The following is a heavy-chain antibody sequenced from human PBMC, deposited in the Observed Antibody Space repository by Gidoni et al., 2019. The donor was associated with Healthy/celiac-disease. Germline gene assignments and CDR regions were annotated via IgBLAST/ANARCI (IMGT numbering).Heavy chain of an antibody. J-gene: IGHJ4*02. CDR1: GFPFSSYA. CDR2: MSYDGSNK. V-gene: IGHV3-30-3*01. D-gene: IGHD6-13*01. Sequence: QVQLVESGGGVVQPGRSLRPSCAASGFPFSSYAMHWVRQAPGKGLEWVAVMSYDGSNKYYADSVKGRFTISRDNSKNTLYLQMNSLRAEDTAVYYCARDRQQLVQGFDYWGQGTLVTVSS. CDR3: ARDRQQLVQGFDY.